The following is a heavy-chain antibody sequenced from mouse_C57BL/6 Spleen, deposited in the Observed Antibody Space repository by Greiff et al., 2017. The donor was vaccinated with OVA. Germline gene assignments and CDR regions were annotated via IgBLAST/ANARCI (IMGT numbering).Heavy chain of an antibody. CDR2: IWGDGST. CDR3: AKPRDYDYDVWFAY. CDR1: GFSFTSYG. V-gene: IGHV2-3*01. Sequence: QVQLKESGPGLVAPSQRLSITCTVSGFSFTSYGVSWVRQPPGQGLEWLGVIWGDGSTNYHSALISRLSISKDNSKSQVFLKLNSLQTDDTATYYCAKPRDYDYDVWFAYWGQGTLVTVSA. D-gene: IGHD2-4*01. J-gene: IGHJ3*01.